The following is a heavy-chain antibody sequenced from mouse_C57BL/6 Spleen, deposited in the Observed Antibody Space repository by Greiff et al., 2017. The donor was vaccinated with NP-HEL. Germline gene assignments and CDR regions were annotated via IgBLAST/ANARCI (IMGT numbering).Heavy chain of an antibody. CDR2: IDPSDSYT. D-gene: IGHD3-2*02. Sequence: QVQLQQSGAELVMPGASVKLSCKASGYTFTSYWMHWVKQRPGQGLEWIGEIDPSDSYTNYNQKFKGKSTLTVDKSSSTAYMQLSSLTSEDSAVYYCALTAQATYFDYWGQGTTLTVSS. J-gene: IGHJ2*01. CDR3: ALTAQATYFDY. CDR1: GYTFTSYW. V-gene: IGHV1-69*01.